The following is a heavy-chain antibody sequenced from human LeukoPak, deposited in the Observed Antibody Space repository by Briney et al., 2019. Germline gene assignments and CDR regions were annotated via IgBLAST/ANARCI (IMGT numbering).Heavy chain of an antibody. CDR3: ARQTWFGELSLDY. CDR2: IYSGGST. V-gene: IGHV3-66*04. Sequence: GGSLRLSCAASGFTVSSNYMSWVRQAPGKGLEWVSVIYSGGSTYYADSVKGRFTISRDNSKNTLYLQMNSLRAEDTAVYYCARQTWFGELSLDYWGQGTLVTVSS. J-gene: IGHJ4*02. D-gene: IGHD3-10*01. CDR1: GFTVSSNY.